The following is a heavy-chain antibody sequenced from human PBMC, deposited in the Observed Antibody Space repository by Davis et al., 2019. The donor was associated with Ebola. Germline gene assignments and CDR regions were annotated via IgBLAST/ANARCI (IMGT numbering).Heavy chain of an antibody. V-gene: IGHV4-34*01. CDR2: INHSGST. CDR3: ARGRSGYYSGYWYFNL. CDR1: GGSFSGYY. D-gene: IGHD3-22*01. J-gene: IGHJ2*01. Sequence: SETLSLTCAVYGGSFSGYYWSWIRQPPGKGLEWIGEINHSGSTNYNPSLKSRVTISVDTSKNQFSLKLSSVTAADTAVYYCARGRSGYYSGYWYFNLWGRGTLVTVSS.